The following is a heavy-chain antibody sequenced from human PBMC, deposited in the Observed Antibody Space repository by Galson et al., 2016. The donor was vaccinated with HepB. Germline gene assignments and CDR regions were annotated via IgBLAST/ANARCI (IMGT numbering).Heavy chain of an antibody. Sequence: SGAEVKKPGESLKISCKASGYNFSSDWIGWVRQMSGKGLEWVGIIYPGDSYTTYSPSFKGQVTISADKSISTAYLQWRSLKASGTAMYYCARRQVMVGSRDWFDRWGQGTLVTVSS. CDR1: GYNFSSDW. J-gene: IGHJ5*02. D-gene: IGHD1-26*01. CDR2: IYPGDSYT. CDR3: ARRQVMVGSRDWFDR. V-gene: IGHV5-51*01.